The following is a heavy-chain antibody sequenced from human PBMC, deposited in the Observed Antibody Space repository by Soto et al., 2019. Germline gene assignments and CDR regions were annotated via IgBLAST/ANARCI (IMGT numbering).Heavy chain of an antibody. CDR1: GFTVSSNY. Sequence: SGGSLRLSCAASGFTVSSNYMSWVRQAPGKGLEWVSVIYSGGSTYYADSVKGRFTISRDNSKNTLYLQMNSLRAEDTAVYYCARDTAVRGVIITSYYMDVWGKGTTVTVSS. CDR2: IYSGGST. J-gene: IGHJ6*03. D-gene: IGHD3-10*01. V-gene: IGHV3-66*01. CDR3: ARDTAVRGVIITSYYMDV.